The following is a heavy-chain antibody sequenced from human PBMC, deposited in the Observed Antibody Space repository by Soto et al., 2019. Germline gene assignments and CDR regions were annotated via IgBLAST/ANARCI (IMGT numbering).Heavy chain of an antibody. CDR3: ARGTTHYYYYYGMDV. V-gene: IGHV1-69*13. CDR2: IIPIFGTA. D-gene: IGHD1-1*01. CDR1: GGTFSSYA. Sequence: SVKVSCKASGGTFSSYAISWVRQAPGQGLEWMGGIIPIFGTANYAQKFQGRVTITADESTSTAYMELSSLRSEDTAAYYCARGTTHYYYYYGMDVWGQGTTVTVSS. J-gene: IGHJ6*02.